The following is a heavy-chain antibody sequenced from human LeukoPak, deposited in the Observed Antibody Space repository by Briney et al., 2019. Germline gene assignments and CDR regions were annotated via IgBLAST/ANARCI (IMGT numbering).Heavy chain of an antibody. J-gene: IGHJ4*02. CDR2: ISGGGGST. CDR1: GLTFSSYA. V-gene: IGHV3-23*01. Sequence: GGSLRLSCAASGLTFSSYAMSWVRQAPGKGLEWISTISGGGGSTFYADSVKGRFSISRDNSKNTLSLQMNSLRAEDTAVYYCAKASRGYSYGEFDSWGQGTLVTVSS. CDR3: AKASRGYSYGEFDS. D-gene: IGHD5-18*01.